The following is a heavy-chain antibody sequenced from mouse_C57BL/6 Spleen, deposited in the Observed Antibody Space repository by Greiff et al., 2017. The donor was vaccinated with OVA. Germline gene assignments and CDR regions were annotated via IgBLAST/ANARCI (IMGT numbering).Heavy chain of an antibody. D-gene: IGHD1-1*01. V-gene: IGHV1-82*01. CDR3: ARRVTTVVAWYFDV. CDR1: GYAFSSSW. J-gene: IGHJ1*03. Sequence: VQLQQSGPGLVKPGASVKLSCKASGYAFSSSWMNWVKQSPGKGLEWIGRIYPGDGDTNYTGKFKGKATLTADKSYSTAYMQLSRLTSEDSAVYFCARRVTTVVAWYFDVWGTGTTVTVSS. CDR2: IYPGDGDT.